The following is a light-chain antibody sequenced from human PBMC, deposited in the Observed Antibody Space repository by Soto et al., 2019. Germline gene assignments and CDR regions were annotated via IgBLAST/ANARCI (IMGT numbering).Light chain of an antibody. J-gene: IGLJ2*01. CDR3: SSYTSSSTVV. Sequence: QSVLTQPPSASATPGQRVTISCTGTSSDVGGYNYVSWYQQHPGKAPKLMIYEVSNRPSGVSNRFSGSKSGNTASLTISGLQAEDEADYYCSSYTSSSTVVFGGGTKLTVL. CDR2: EVS. V-gene: IGLV2-14*01. CDR1: SSDVGGYNY.